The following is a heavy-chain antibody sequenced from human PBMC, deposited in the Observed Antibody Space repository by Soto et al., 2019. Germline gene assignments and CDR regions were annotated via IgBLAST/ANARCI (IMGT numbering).Heavy chain of an antibody. V-gene: IGHV4-59*08. J-gene: IGHJ4*02. CDR3: ARGGWRHIDY. D-gene: IGHD3-3*01. CDR2: IYYSGST. Sequence: QVQLQESGPGLVKPSETLSLTCTVSGGSISVYYWSWIRQPPGKGLEWIGYIYYSGSTNYNPSLKRRFTISVATSKNQFSLKLSSVTAADTAVYYCARGGWRHIDYWGQGTLVTVSS. CDR1: GGSISVYY.